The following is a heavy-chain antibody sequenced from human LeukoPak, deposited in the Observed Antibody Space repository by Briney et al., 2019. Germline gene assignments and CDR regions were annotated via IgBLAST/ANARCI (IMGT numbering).Heavy chain of an antibody. CDR2: IIHSVST. CDR1: LGSSTGSN. D-gene: IGHD2-2*01. V-gene: IGHV4-34*12. CDR3: TRAPYCSSTSGYEGGAY. Sequence: PESPSLSPAVYLGSSTGSNSSSIRHTPRKRLWWIWEIIHSVSTNYTPSPKRRVTISVDTSTNKISLKLSSVTAAHTPVYYCTRAPYCSSTSGYEGGAYWGQGTLVTVSS. J-gene: IGHJ4*02.